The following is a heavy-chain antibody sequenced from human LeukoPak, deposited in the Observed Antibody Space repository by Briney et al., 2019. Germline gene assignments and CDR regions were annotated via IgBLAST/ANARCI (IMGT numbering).Heavy chain of an antibody. J-gene: IGHJ4*02. D-gene: IGHD3-3*01. Sequence: GVSLRLSWSVSGFTFISYAMRWVRQAPATGVEWVSGSGSGGSTYYTDYVKSRLTISRDNTKNTLYLQMSSLRTEDSSVYCCAKDFWSCYYPNYWGQGTLVTVSS. CDR2: SGSGGST. CDR3: AKDFWSCYYPNY. CDR1: GFTFISYA. V-gene: IGHV3-23*01.